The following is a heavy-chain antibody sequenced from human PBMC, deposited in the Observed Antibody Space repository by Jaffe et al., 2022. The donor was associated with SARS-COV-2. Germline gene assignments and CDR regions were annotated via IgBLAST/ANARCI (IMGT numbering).Heavy chain of an antibody. D-gene: IGHD6-13*01. Sequence: QVQLVQSGAEVKKPGASVKVSCKASGYTFTSYAMHWVRQAPGQRLEWMGWINAGNGNTKYSQKFQGRVTITRDTSASTAYMELSSLRSEDTAVYYCARSRIAAAGNARYYFDYWGQGTLVTVSS. J-gene: IGHJ4*02. V-gene: IGHV1-3*01. CDR1: GYTFTSYA. CDR2: INAGNGNT. CDR3: ARSRIAAAGNARYYFDY.